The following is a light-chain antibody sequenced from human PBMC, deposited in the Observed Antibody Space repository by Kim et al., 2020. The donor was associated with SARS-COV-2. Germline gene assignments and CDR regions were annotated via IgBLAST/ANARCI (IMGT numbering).Light chain of an antibody. J-gene: IGLJ2*01. V-gene: IGLV2-8*01. CDR1: SSDVGGYNY. CDR3: SSYAGSNNVV. CDR2: EVS. Sequence: QSALTQPPSASGSPGQSVTISCTGTSSDVGGYNYVSLYQQHPGKAPKLMIYEVSKRPSVVPDRFSGSKSGNTASLTVSGLQAEDEADYYCSSYAGSNNVVFGGGTQLTVL.